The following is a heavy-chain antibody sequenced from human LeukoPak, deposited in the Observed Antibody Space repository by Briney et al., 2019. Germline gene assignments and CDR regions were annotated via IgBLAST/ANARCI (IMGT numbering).Heavy chain of an antibody. V-gene: IGHV1-69*04. CDR1: GGTFISYA. CDR3: ARDGVVQSDEGFDY. CDR2: IIPILGIA. D-gene: IGHD2-2*01. J-gene: IGHJ4*02. Sequence: SVKVSFKASGGTFISYAISWVRQAPGQGLEWMGRIIPILGIANYAQKFQGRVTITADKSTSTAYMELSSLRSEDTAVYYCARDGVVQSDEGFDYWGQGTLVTVSS.